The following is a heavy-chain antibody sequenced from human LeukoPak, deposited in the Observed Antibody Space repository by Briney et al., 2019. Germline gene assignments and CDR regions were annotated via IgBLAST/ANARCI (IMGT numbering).Heavy chain of an antibody. CDR1: GFTFSSYA. Sequence: GRSLRLSCAASGFTFSSYAMHWVRQAPGKGLEWVAVISYDGSNKYSADSVKGRFTISRDNSKNTLYLQMNSLRADDTAVYYCARDQAGQPRFYGMDVWGQGTTVTVSS. CDR3: ARDQAGQPRFYGMDV. CDR2: ISYDGSNK. J-gene: IGHJ6*02. D-gene: IGHD3-10*01. V-gene: IGHV3-30-3*01.